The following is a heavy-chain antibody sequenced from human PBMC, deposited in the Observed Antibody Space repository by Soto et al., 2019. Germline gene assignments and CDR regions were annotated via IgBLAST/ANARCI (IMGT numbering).Heavy chain of an antibody. D-gene: IGHD3-10*01. J-gene: IGHJ4*02. CDR2: ISDAAGSA. Sequence: GGSLRLSCVASGFTFSSYAMSWVRQVPGKGLEWVSTISDAAGSAYYVDSVKGRFTISRDNARNTLYLEMNSLRAEDTALYYCTRDIGGKGAYWGPGTLVTVSS. V-gene: IGHV3-23*01. CDR3: TRDIGGKGAY. CDR1: GFTFSSYA.